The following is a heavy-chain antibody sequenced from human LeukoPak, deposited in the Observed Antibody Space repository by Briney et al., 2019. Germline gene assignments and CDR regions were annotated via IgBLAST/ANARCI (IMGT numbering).Heavy chain of an antibody. D-gene: IGHD6-19*01. Sequence: ASVKVFCKASGYTFNNYGITWVRQAPGQGLEWMGWITSYNGNTIYAQTLEGRVTMTTDASTSTAYMELRSLRSDDTAFYYCARGRGSSDWYYFDYSGQGTLVTVSS. CDR3: ARGRGSSDWYYFDY. J-gene: IGHJ4*02. V-gene: IGHV1-18*01. CDR1: GYTFNNYG. CDR2: ITSYNGNT.